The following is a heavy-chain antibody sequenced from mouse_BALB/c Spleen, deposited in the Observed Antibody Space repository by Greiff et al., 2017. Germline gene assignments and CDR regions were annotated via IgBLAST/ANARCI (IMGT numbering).Heavy chain of an antibody. D-gene: IGHD2-4*01. CDR2: INPGSGGT. Sequence: QVQLKQSGAELVRPGTSVKVSCKASGYAFTNYLIEWVKQRPGQGLEWIGVINPGSGGTNYNEKFKGKATLTADKSSSTAYMQLSSLTSDDSAVYFCAREGTMITPYAMDYWGQGTSVTVSS. V-gene: IGHV1-54*01. J-gene: IGHJ4*01. CDR1: GYAFTNYL. CDR3: AREGTMITPYAMDY.